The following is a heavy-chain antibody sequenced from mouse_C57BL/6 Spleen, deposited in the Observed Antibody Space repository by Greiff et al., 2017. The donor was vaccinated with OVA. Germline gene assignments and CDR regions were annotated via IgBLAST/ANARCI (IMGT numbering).Heavy chain of an antibody. J-gene: IGHJ4*01. D-gene: IGHD2-5*01. CDR3: VSRDYSNDYAMDY. CDR2: IYPGSGST. Sequence: QVQLQQPGAELVKPGASVTMSCKASGYTFTSYWITWVKQRPGQGLEWLGDIYPGSGSTNYNEKFKSKATLTVDTSSSTAYMQLSSLTSEDSAVYYCVSRDYSNDYAMDYWGQGTSVTFSS. CDR1: GYTFTSYW. V-gene: IGHV1-55*01.